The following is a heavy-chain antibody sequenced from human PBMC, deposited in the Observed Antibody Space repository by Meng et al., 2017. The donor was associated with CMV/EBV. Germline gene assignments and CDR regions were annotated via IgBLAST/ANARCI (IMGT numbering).Heavy chain of an antibody. J-gene: IGHJ4*02. D-gene: IGHD4-17*01. Sequence: GSLRLSCTVSGGSISSYYWGWIRQPPGKGLEWIGSIYYSGSTYYNPSLKSRVTISVDTSKNQFSLKLSSVTAADTAVYYCARHGGDYEDYWGQGTLVTVSS. CDR2: IYYSGST. V-gene: IGHV4-39*01. CDR1: GGSISSYY. CDR3: ARHGGDYEDY.